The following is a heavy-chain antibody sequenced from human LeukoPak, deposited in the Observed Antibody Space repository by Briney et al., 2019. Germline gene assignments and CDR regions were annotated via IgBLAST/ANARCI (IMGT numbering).Heavy chain of an antibody. CDR2: ISSSGSTI. J-gene: IGHJ6*02. CDR3: AREPDSSGSLVVYYYGMDV. CDR1: GFTFSDYY. Sequence: GGSLRLSCAASGFTFSDYYMGWIRQAPGKGLEWVSYISSSGSTIYYADSVKGRFTISRDNAKNSLYLQMNSLRAEDTAVYYCAREPDSSGSLVVYYYGMDVWGQGTTVTVSS. D-gene: IGHD3-22*01. V-gene: IGHV3-11*04.